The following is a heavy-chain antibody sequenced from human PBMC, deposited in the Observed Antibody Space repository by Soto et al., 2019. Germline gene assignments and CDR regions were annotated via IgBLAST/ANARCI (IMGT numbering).Heavy chain of an antibody. CDR3: AREGRIAVAGSKGTSWFDP. CDR2: ISSSSSYT. J-gene: IGHJ5*02. D-gene: IGHD6-19*01. V-gene: IGHV3-11*05. CDR1: GFTFSDYY. Sequence: GGSLRLSCAASGFTFSDYYMSWIRQAPGKGLEWVSYISSSSSYTNYADSVKGRFTISRDNAKNSLYLQMSSLRAEDTAVYYCAREGRIAVAGSKGTSWFDPWGQGTLVTVSS.